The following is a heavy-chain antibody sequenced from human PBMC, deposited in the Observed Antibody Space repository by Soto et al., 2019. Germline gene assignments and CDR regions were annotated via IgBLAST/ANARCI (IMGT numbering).Heavy chain of an antibody. Sequence: PSETLSLTCTVSGGSINSNNCYWGWIRQPPGKGLELIGSIYYSGSTYYNPSLKSRVTISVDTSKNQFSLKLSSVTAADTAVYYCARHDSSGWYFWGQGTLVTVS. V-gene: IGHV4-39*01. D-gene: IGHD6-19*01. J-gene: IGHJ4*02. CDR2: IYYSGST. CDR3: ARHDSSGWYF. CDR1: GGSINSNNCY.